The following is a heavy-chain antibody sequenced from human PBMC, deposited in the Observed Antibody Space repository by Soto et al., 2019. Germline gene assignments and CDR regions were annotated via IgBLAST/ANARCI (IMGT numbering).Heavy chain of an antibody. J-gene: IGHJ4*02. CDR3: GGILQPGEFGRGYFGS. D-gene: IGHD3-9*01. CDR1: GGSVSSTSHY. V-gene: IGHV4-39*01. Sequence: QLQLQESGPVLLRPSETLSLTCSVSGGSVSSTSHYCGWIRQPPGKGLEWIGSVSYSGRPSHCPSLARRDSIPGDTSKSKCSVTLTTWSASDTAVYCCGGILQPGEFGRGYFGSWGQGALVIVSS. CDR2: VSYSGRP.